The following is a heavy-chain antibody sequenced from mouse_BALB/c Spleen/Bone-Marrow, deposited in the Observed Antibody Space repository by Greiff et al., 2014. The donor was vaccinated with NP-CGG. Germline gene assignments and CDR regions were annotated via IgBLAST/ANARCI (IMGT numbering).Heavy chain of an antibody. Sequence: EVQLQQSGAELVKPGASAKLSCTASGFNIKDTYMHWVKQRPEQGLEWIGRIDPANGNTKYDPKFQGKATITADTSSNTAYLQLSSLTSEDTAVYYCASYYYGSSSFAYWGQGTLVTVSA. CDR1: GFNIKDTY. V-gene: IGHV14-3*02. D-gene: IGHD1-1*01. CDR3: ASYYYGSSSFAY. CDR2: IDPANGNT. J-gene: IGHJ3*01.